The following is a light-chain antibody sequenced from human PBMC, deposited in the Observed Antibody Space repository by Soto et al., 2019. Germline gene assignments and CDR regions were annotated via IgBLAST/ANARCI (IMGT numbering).Light chain of an antibody. CDR1: QSVSSN. V-gene: IGKV3-15*01. J-gene: IGKJ5*01. CDR3: QQYNNWLIT. CDR2: GAS. Sequence: EIVMTQSPATLSVSPGERATLSCRASQSVSSNLAWYQQKPGQDPRLLIYGASTRATGIPARFSGSGSGTEFTLTISSLQSEDFAVYYCQQYNNWLITFGQGTRLEIK.